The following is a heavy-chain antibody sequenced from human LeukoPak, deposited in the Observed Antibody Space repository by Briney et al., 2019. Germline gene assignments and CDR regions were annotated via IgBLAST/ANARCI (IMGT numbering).Heavy chain of an antibody. CDR1: GFTFSSYA. CDR2: ISGSGANT. V-gene: IGHV3-23*01. D-gene: IGHD2-21*02. Sequence: GGSLRLSCAASGFTFSSYAMTWVRQAPGKGLEWVSTISGSGANTYYADPVKGRFTISRDNSKNTLYLQMNSLRAEDTAVYYCAKEIVVVTAIRYFDYWGQGTLVTVSS. J-gene: IGHJ4*02. CDR3: AKEIVVVTAIRYFDY.